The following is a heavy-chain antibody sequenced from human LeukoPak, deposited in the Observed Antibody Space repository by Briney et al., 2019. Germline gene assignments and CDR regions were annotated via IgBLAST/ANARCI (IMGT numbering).Heavy chain of an antibody. CDR2: IYTSGST. D-gene: IGHD2-15*01. CDR3: ARDEGYCSGGSCSPKADNWFDP. CDR1: GGSISSYY. J-gene: IGHJ5*02. V-gene: IGHV4-4*07. Sequence: SETLSLTCTVSGGSISSYYWSWIRQPAGKGLEWIGRIYTSGSTNYNPSLKSRVTMSVDTSKNQFSLKLSSVTAADTAVYYCARDEGYCSGGSCSPKADNWFDPWGQGTLVTVSS.